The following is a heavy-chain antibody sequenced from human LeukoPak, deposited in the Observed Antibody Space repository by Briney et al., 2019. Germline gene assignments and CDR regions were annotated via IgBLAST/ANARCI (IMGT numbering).Heavy chain of an antibody. CDR2: INHSGST. V-gene: IGHV4-34*01. J-gene: IGHJ4*02. D-gene: IGHD2-2*01. Sequence: SETLSLTCAVYGGSFSGYYWSWIRQPPGKGLEWIEEINHSGSTNYNPSLKSRVTISVDTSKNQFSLKLSSVTAADTAVYYCARGRYCSSTSCYRGRGFFDYWGQGTLVTVSS. CDR1: GGSFSGYY. CDR3: ARGRYCSSTSCYRGRGFFDY.